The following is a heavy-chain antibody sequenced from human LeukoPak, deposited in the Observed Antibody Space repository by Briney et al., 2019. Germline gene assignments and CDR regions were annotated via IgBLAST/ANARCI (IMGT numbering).Heavy chain of an antibody. J-gene: IGHJ4*02. Sequence: GGSLRLSCSASGFTFSRNTTHWVRQAPGKGLEYVSGTTDTGGSTYYADSVKGRFTISRDNSKNTLCLQVSSLRVEDTAVYYCVKDLAGTYSFDYWGQGALVTVSS. D-gene: IGHD3-10*01. CDR1: GFTFSRNT. CDR3: VKDLAGTYSFDY. CDR2: TTDTGGST. V-gene: IGHV3-64D*06.